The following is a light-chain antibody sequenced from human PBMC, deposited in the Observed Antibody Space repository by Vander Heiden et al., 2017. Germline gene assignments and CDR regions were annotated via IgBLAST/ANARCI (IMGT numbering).Light chain of an antibody. V-gene: IGKV1-39*01. CDR2: AAS. CDR3: QQNYRTPWT. CDR1: QSIVTY. Sequence: DIQMTQSPASLPASVGDRVTITGRASQSIVTYVNWFQQKPGKAPKFLIYAASSLQSGVPSRFSGSGSGTDFTLTISSLQPEDFATYYCQQNYRTPWTFGPGTKVDVK. J-gene: IGKJ3*01.